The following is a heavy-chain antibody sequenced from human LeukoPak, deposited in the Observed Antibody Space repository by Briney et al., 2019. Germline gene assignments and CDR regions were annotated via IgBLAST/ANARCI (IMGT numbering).Heavy chain of an antibody. CDR3: ARDYNDWYFDL. D-gene: IGHD5-24*01. CDR1: GFTFSDYY. CDR2: ISSTSSYT. J-gene: IGHJ2*01. V-gene: IGHV3-11*05. Sequence: PGGSLRLSCAASGFTFSDYYMSWIRQAPGKGLEWVSYISSTSSYTNYADSLTGRFAISRDNAKNSLYLQMNSLRAEDTAVYFCARDYNDWYFDLWGRGTLVTVSS.